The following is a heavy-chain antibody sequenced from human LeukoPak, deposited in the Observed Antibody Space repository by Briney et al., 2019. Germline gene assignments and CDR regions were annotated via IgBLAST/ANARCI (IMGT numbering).Heavy chain of an antibody. CDR2: ISSSSSTI. CDR3: ATMGCSSTSCYTPTFDY. J-gene: IGHJ4*02. V-gene: IGHV3-48*01. Sequence: GGSLRLSCAASGFTFSSYSMNWVRQAPGKGLEWVSYISSSSSTIYYADSVKGRFTISRDNAKNSLYLQMNSLRAEDTAVYYCATMGCSSTSCYTPTFDYWGQGTLVTVSS. D-gene: IGHD2-2*02. CDR1: GFTFSSYS.